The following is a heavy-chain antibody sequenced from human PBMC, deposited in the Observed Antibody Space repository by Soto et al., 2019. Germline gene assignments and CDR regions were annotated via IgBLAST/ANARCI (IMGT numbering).Heavy chain of an antibody. V-gene: IGHV3-15*01. Sequence: LRLSCTASGIIFSNTWINWVRQAPGKGLEWVGRTKRKSDGGTTDYAAPVKGRFTISRDDSANTLYLQMNSLKTEDTAVYFCAVNDYLDYWGQGALVTVSS. CDR1: GIIFSNTW. J-gene: IGHJ4*02. CDR2: TKRKSDGGTT. CDR3: AVNDYLDY.